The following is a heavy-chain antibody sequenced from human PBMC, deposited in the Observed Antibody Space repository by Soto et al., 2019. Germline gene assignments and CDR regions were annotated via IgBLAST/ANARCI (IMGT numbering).Heavy chain of an antibody. V-gene: IGHV2-5*02. Sequence: QITLKESGPTLVKTTQTLTLTCTFSGFSLTTSGVGVAWIRQPPGKALECLALIYWDDDKRYSPSLKNRLTITKDTSKNQVVLTMTNMDPVDTATYYCAHSLHGRVIDYWGQGTLVTVSS. J-gene: IGHJ4*02. CDR3: AHSLHGRVIDY. CDR2: IYWDDDK. CDR1: GFSLTTSGVG. D-gene: IGHD3-9*01.